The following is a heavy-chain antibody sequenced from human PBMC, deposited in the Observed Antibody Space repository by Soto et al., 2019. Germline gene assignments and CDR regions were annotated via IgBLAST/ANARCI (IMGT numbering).Heavy chain of an antibody. V-gene: IGHV4-31*03. CDR2: IYYSGST. CDR1: GGSISSGGYY. D-gene: IGHD6-6*01. CDR3: ARWPGIAARRGAFEI. Sequence: ASETLSLTCTVSGGSISSGGYYWSWIRQHPGKGLEWIGYIYYSGSTYYNPSLKCRVTISVDTSKNQFSLKLSSVTAADTAVYYCARWPGIAARRGAFEIWAEATMVTVSS. J-gene: IGHJ3*02.